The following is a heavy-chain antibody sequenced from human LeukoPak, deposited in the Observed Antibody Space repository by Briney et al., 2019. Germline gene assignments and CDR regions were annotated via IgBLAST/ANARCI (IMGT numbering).Heavy chain of an antibody. D-gene: IGHD2-2*03. V-gene: IGHV3-21*01. CDR3: ARDLGIVVVPASWFYP. CDR2: ISSSSKYI. J-gene: IGHJ5*02. CDR1: GFTFSSYS. Sequence: TGGSLRLSCAASGFTFSSYSMNWVRQAPGKGLEWVSSISSSSKYIYYADSVKGRFTISRDDAKNSLSLQMNSLRAEDTAVYYCARDLGIVVVPASWFYPWGQGTLVTVSS.